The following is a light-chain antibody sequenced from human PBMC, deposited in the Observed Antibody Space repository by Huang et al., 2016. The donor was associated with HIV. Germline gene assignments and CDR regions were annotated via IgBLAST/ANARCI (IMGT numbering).Light chain of an antibody. Sequence: EIVLTQSPATLSLSPGERATLSCRASQSVSKYLAWYQQKPGEAPRLLISDASNRATGIPARFSGSGSGTDFTLTINSLEPEDSAVYYCQQRSNWPPLTFGGGTKVEI. V-gene: IGKV3-11*01. CDR1: QSVSKY. J-gene: IGKJ4*01. CDR2: DAS. CDR3: QQRSNWPPLT.